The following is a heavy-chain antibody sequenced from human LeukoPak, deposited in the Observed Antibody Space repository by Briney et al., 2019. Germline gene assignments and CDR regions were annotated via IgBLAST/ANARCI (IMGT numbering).Heavy chain of an antibody. V-gene: IGHV5-51*01. CDR1: GYSFTSYW. Sequence: GGSLKISCKGSGYSFTSYWIGWVRQMPGKGQEWMGIIYPGDSDARYSPSFQGQVTISADKSISTAYLQWSSLKASDTAMYYCARPYCSGGSCYFDYWGQGTLVTVSS. D-gene: IGHD2-15*01. CDR2: IYPGDSDA. CDR3: ARPYCSGGSCYFDY. J-gene: IGHJ4*02.